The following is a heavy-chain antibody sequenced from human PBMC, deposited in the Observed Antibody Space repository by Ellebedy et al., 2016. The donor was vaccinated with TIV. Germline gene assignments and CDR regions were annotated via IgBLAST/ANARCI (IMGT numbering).Heavy chain of an antibody. D-gene: IGHD3-22*01. CDR2: IGGSDGST. J-gene: IGHJ4*02. CDR1: GFTFRNFA. Sequence: GESLKISCAASGFTFRNFAMNWVRQAPGKGLEWVSTIGGSDGSTFYADSVKGRFTISRDNSKNTLYLQMNSLRAEDTAVYYCAKSDSSGSYTDYWGQGTLVTVSS. CDR3: AKSDSSGSYTDY. V-gene: IGHV3-23*01.